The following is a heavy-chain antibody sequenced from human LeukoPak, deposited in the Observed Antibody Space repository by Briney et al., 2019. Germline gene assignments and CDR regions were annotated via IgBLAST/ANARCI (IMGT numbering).Heavy chain of an antibody. J-gene: IGHJ4*02. D-gene: IGHD1-26*01. V-gene: IGHV3-9*01. CDR2: ISWNSGSI. CDR1: GFTFDDYA. Sequence: TGGSLRLSCAASGFTFDDYAMHWVRQAPGKGLEWVSGISWNSGSIGYADSVKGRFTISRDNDKNSLYLQMNSLRAEDTALYYCAKDISGVGVYWGQGTLVTVSS. CDR3: AKDISGVGVY.